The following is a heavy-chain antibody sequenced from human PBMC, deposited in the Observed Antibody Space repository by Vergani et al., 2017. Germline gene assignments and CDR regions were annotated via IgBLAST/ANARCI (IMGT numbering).Heavy chain of an antibody. D-gene: IGHD3-10*01. CDR2: MYHSGST. J-gene: IGHJ5*02. Sequence: QVRLQESGPGLVKPSETLSLTCSVSGGSISGYYWSWIRQPPGKELEWIGYMYHSGSTNYNPSLETRVTTSGDTSKNQFSLKLNSVTAADTAVYYCGRVADFYGLGSRLLDLWGQGILVTVSS. CDR1: GGSISGYY. CDR3: GRVADFYGLGSRLLDL. V-gene: IGHV4-59*01.